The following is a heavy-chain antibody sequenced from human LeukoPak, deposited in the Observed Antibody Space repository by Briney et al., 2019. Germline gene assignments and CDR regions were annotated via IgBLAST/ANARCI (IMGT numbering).Heavy chain of an antibody. V-gene: IGHV4-30-2*01. Sequence: PSETLSLTCTVSGGSISSGGYSWSWIRQPPGKGLEWIGYIYQNGNTYYNPSLKSRVTISVDRSKNQFSLNLSSVTAADTAVYYCGRGDIAAAASGIDYWGQGTLVAVSS. D-gene: IGHD6-13*01. CDR1: GGSISSGGYS. CDR2: IYQNGNT. J-gene: IGHJ4*02. CDR3: GRGDIAAAASGIDY.